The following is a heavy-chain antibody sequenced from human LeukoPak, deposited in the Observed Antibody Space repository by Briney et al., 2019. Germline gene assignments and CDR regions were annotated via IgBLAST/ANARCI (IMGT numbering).Heavy chain of an antibody. CDR2: ISAYNGNT. Sequence: ASVKVSCKASGYTFTGYYMHWVRQAPGQGLEWMGWISAYNGNTNYAQKLQGRVTMTTDTSTSTAYMELRSLRSDDTAVYYCASLYGDRTRGWFAPWGQGTLVTVSS. CDR1: GYTFTGYY. D-gene: IGHD4-17*01. V-gene: IGHV1-18*04. J-gene: IGHJ5*02. CDR3: ASLYGDRTRGWFAP.